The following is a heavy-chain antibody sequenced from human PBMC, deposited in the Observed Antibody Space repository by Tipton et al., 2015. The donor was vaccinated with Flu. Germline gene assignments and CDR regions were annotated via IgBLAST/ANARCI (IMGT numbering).Heavy chain of an antibody. D-gene: IGHD3-9*01. J-gene: IGHJ4*02. CDR1: GYSFTKFG. Sequence: QLVQSGAEVKKPGASVKVSCKASGYSFTKFGISWVRQAPGQRPEWLGWITVFNGKTDYSPKFLGRVTMTADTSTSTAYMELRDLRVDDTAVYYCARVNYDLMTERDFWGRGTLVSVSS. CDR3: ARVNYDLMTERDF. V-gene: IGHV1-18*01. CDR2: ITVFNGKT.